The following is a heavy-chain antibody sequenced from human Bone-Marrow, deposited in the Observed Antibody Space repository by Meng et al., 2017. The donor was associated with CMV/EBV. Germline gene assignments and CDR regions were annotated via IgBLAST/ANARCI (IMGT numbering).Heavy chain of an antibody. V-gene: IGHV3-21*01. D-gene: IGHD3-9*01. J-gene: IGHJ6*02. CDR2: ISSSSSYI. Sequence: GGSLRLSCAASGFTFSSYSMNWVRQAPGKGLEWVSSISSSSSYIYYADSVKGRFTISRDNAKNSLYLQMNSLRAEDTAVYYCARDANDILTGYYQLGYYYYYYGMDVWGQGNTVTVSS. CDR1: GFTFSSYS. CDR3: ARDANDILTGYYQLGYYYYYYGMDV.